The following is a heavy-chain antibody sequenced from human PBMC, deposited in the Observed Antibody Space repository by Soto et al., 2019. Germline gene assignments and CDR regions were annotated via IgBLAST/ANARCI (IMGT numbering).Heavy chain of an antibody. CDR3: ARERTPRSGFDY. D-gene: IGHD1-26*01. CDR2: SYYTGAT. V-gene: IGHV4-59*01. J-gene: IGHJ4*02. CDR1: VCSITGYY. Sequence: SETLSLTCTVSVCSITGYYWRWIRQSPGKGLEWLGCSYYTGATNYNPSRKSRVTISVGTSKNQVSMTLSSATAADTAVYYCARERTPRSGFDYWGQGTQVTVSS.